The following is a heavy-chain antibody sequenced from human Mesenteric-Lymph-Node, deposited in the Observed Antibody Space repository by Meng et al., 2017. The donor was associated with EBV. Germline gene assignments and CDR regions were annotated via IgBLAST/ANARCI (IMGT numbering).Heavy chain of an antibody. CDR2: IYWDDDK. CDR1: WFSLRTSGVG. J-gene: IGHJ5*02. CDR3: AHRTSNCFDP. V-gene: IGHV2-5*02. Sequence: QITLKGSCPTLVKPPQTLTLTCTFFWFSLRTSGVGVGWIRQPPGKALEWLALIYWDDDKRYSPSLKTRLTITKDTSENQVVLTMTNMDPVDAATYYCAHRTSNCFDPWGQGTLVTVSS.